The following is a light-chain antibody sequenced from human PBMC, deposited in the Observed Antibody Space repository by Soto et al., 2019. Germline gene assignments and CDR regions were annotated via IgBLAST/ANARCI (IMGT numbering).Light chain of an antibody. Sequence: QSALTQPASVSGSPGQSITISCTGTSSDVGGYNYVSWYQQHPGKPPKLMIYDVGNRPSGVSNRFFGSKSGNTASLTISGLQAEAEADYYCASYTRSSTRVVFGGGTKLTVL. J-gene: IGLJ2*01. CDR3: ASYTRSSTRVV. V-gene: IGLV2-14*01. CDR2: DVG. CDR1: SSDVGGYNY.